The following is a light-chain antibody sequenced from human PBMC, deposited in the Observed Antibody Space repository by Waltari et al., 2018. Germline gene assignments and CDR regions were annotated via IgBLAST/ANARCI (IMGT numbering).Light chain of an antibody. V-gene: IGKV3-11*01. CDR1: QSVGTY. J-gene: IGKJ4*02. CDR3: QQRRNWPLT. CDR2: DAS. Sequence: IVLTLSPAILSFSPGERATLSCRASQSVGTYLAWYQQVPGQSPRLLIYDASYRATGIPARFSGSGSETDFTLTNSSLQPEDFAVYYCQQRRNWPLTFGGGTRVQI.